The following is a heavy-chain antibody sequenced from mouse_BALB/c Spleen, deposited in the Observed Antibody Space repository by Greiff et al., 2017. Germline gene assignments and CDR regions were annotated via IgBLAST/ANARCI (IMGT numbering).Heavy chain of an antibody. CDR2: ISSGGSYT. J-gene: IGHJ3*01. Sequence: EVKLMESGGDLVKPGGSLKLSCAASGFTFSSYGMSWVRQTPDKRLEWVATISSGGSYTYYPDSVKGRFTISRDNAKNTLYLQMSSLKSEDTAMYYCARHLFYDGYYWFAYWGQGTLVTVSA. CDR1: GFTFSSYG. V-gene: IGHV5-6*01. CDR3: ARHLFYDGYYWFAY. D-gene: IGHD2-3*01.